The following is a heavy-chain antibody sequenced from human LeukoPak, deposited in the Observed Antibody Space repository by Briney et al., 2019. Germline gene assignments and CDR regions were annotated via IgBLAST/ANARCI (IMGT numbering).Heavy chain of an antibody. V-gene: IGHV4-59*08. J-gene: IGHJ4*02. CDR2: IYYSGST. CDR3: ARKDGYNSYYFDY. D-gene: IGHD5-24*01. CDR1: GGSISSYY. Sequence: SETLSLTCTVSGGSISSYYWSWIRQPPGKGLEWIGYIYYSGSTNYNPSLKSRVTISVDTSKNQFSLKLSSVTAADTAVYYCARKDGYNSYYFDYWGQGTLVTVSS.